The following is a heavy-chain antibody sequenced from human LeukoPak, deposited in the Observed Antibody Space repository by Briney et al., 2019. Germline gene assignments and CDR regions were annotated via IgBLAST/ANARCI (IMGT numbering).Heavy chain of an antibody. CDR2: ICGIGGVA. J-gene: IGHJ4*02. CDR1: GITLFKYV. CDR3: AKRSLVVQIILVPVHKEANYFNC. Sequence: GGALRHSPAHPGITLFKYVICSGRAAPGEGLEWVSRICGIGGVANSADSVKGRFTISTDNPKNTLYMHMYSVRAEDTALYICAKRSLVVQIILVPVHKEANYFNCCGQGALVTASS. D-gene: IGHD2-21*01. V-gene: IGHV3-23*01.